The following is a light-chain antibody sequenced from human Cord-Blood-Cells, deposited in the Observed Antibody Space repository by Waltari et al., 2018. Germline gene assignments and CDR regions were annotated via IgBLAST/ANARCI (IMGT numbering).Light chain of an antibody. CDR3: QQSYSTPPT. V-gene: IGKV1-39*01. CDR1: QSIRSD. CDR2: ATS. J-gene: IGKJ4*01. Sequence: DIQMTQSLSSLSASVGDRVTITCRASQSIRSDLNWYQQKPGKAPKILIYATSSLQSGVPSSFSGSGSGTDFTLTISSLQPEDFATYYCQQSYSTPPTFGGGTKVEIK.